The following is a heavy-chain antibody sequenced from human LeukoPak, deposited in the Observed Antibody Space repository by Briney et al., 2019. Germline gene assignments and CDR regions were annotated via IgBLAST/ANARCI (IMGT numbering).Heavy chain of an antibody. CDR1: GYTFTSYA. CDR3: AREGHRHYDILTGSFDAFDI. Sequence: ASVKVSCKASGYTFTSYAMHWVRQAPGQRLEWMGWINAGNGNTKYSQKFQGRVTITRDTSASTAYMELSSLRSEDTAVYYCAREGHRHYDILTGSFDAFDIWGQGTMVTVSS. V-gene: IGHV1-3*01. CDR2: INAGNGNT. J-gene: IGHJ3*02. D-gene: IGHD3-9*01.